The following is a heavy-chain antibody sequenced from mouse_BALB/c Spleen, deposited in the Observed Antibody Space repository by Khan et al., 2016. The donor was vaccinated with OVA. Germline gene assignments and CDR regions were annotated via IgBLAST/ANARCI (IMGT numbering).Heavy chain of an antibody. J-gene: IGHJ4*01. CDR3: ARPPYFSYSLDH. CDR2: INTYTGEP. Sequence: QIQLVQSGPELKKPGETVKISCKASGYTFTNYGMNWVKQSPGKALKWMGWINTYTGEPTYADNFKGRFAFSLETSASTAYLQINNLKNEDTANYDCARPPYFSYSLDHGGQGTSVTVSS. CDR1: GYTFTNYG. D-gene: IGHD2-12*01. V-gene: IGHV9-3-1*01.